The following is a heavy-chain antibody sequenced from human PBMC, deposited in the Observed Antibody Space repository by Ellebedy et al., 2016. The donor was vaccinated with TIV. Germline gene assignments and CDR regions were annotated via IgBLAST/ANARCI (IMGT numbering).Heavy chain of an antibody. Sequence: GGSLRLSXEAPGFAISPYWMNWVRQAPGKGLEWVANIRQDASERYYVDSVKGRFTISRDNTKNSVYLQMSNLRAEDTAVYYCVLVFDYWGQGAPVTVSS. CDR2: IRQDASER. D-gene: IGHD3-10*02. CDR3: VLVFDY. V-gene: IGHV3-7*02. CDR1: GFAISPYW. J-gene: IGHJ4*02.